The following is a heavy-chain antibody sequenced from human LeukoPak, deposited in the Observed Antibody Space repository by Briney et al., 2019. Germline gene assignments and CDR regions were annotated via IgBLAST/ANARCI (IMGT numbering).Heavy chain of an antibody. J-gene: IGHJ3*02. Sequence: GGSLRLSCAASGFTFSSYSMNWVRQAPGKGLEWVSSISRSSSYIYYADSVKGRFTISRDNAKNSLYLQMNSLRAEDTAVYYCARGYSNYGYAFDIWGQGTMVTVSS. CDR2: ISRSSSYI. CDR1: GFTFSSYS. CDR3: ARGYSNYGYAFDI. D-gene: IGHD4-11*01. V-gene: IGHV3-21*01.